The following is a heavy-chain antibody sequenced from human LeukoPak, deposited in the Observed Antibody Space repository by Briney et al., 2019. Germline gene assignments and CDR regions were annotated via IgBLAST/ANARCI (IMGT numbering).Heavy chain of an antibody. D-gene: IGHD6-19*01. CDR2: LCGDGSRT. Sequence: GGSLRLSCAASGFTFDDYAMHWVRQAPGKGLEWVSLLCGDGSRTYYADSVKGRFTISRDNSKNSLYLQMNSLRTEDTAFYYCAKVRPTRFVESSGWLELGYWGQGTLVTVSS. CDR1: GFTFDDYA. J-gene: IGHJ4*02. CDR3: AKVRPTRFVESSGWLELGY. V-gene: IGHV3-43*02.